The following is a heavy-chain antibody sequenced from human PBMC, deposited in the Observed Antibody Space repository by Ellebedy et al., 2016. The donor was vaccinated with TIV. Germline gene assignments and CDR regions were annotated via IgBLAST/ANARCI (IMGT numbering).Heavy chain of an antibody. CDR2: ISSSSSTI. J-gene: IGHJ5*02. V-gene: IGHV3-48*04. CDR3: ARDKGCSGGSCYSYWFDP. Sequence: GESLKISXAASGFTFSSYSMNWVRQAPGKGLEWVSYISSSSSTIYYADSVKGRFTISRDNAKNSLYLQMNSLRAEDTAVYYCARDKGCSGGSCYSYWFDPWGQGTLVTVSS. D-gene: IGHD2-15*01. CDR1: GFTFSSYS.